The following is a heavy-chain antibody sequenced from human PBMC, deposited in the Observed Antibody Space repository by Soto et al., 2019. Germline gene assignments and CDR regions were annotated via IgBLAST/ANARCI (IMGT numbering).Heavy chain of an antibody. V-gene: IGHV3-30*03. CDR1: GFTFSSYG. Sequence: QVQLVESGGGVVQPGRSLRLSCAASGFTFSSYGMHWVRQAPGKGLEWVAVISYDGSNKYYADSVKGRFTISRDNSKNWLYLPMKSLRAEDTAVYYCATDSGESYAFDIWGQGTMVTVSS. D-gene: IGHD3-10*01. CDR3: ATDSGESYAFDI. J-gene: IGHJ3*02. CDR2: ISYDGSNK.